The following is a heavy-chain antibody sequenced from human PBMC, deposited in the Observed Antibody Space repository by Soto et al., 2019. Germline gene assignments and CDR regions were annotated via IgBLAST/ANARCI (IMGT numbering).Heavy chain of an antibody. CDR3: ARDKGSWGVAAGALDI. D-gene: IGHD3-10*01. CDR1: GFTFSSYG. J-gene: IGHJ3*02. CDR2: IWYDGSNK. Sequence: PGGSLRLSCAASGFTFSSYGMHWVRQAPGKGLEWVAVIWYDGSNKYYADSVKGRFTISRDNSKNTLYLQMNSLRAEDTAVYYCARDKGSWGVAAGALDIWGQGTMVTVSS. V-gene: IGHV3-33*01.